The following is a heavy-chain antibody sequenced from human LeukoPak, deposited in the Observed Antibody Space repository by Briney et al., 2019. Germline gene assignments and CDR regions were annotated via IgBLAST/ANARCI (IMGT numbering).Heavy chain of an antibody. CDR3: ATKSVSGDPFDY. CDR1: GFTFSSYR. D-gene: IGHD3-10*01. CDR2: ISSSSSYI. J-gene: IGHJ4*02. V-gene: IGHV3-21*01. Sequence: GGSLRLSCAASGFTFSSYRMNWVRQAPGKGLEWVSSISSSSSYIYYGDSVKGRFTISRDNAKNSLYLQMNSLRAEDTAVYYCATKSVSGDPFDYWGQGTLVTVSS.